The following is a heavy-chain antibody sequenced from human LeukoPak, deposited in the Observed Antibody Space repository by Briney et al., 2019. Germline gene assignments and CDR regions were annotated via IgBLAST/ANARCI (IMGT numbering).Heavy chain of an antibody. Sequence: PGGSLRLSCAASGFTFDDYAMHWVRQAPGKGLEWVSGISWNSGSIDYAYSVKGRFTISIDNAKKSLYLQMNSLRAEETALYYCAKDGLGFASSDYFAYWGQGNLVTVSS. CDR3: AKDGLGFASSDYFAY. D-gene: IGHD6-19*01. CDR2: ISWNSGSI. CDR1: GFTFDDYA. V-gene: IGHV3-9*01. J-gene: IGHJ4*02.